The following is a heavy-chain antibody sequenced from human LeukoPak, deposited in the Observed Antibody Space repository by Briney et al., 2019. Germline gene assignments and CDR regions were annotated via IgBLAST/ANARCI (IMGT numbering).Heavy chain of an antibody. V-gene: IGHV1-69*13. CDR2: IIPTFGTA. D-gene: IGHD3-10*01. J-gene: IGHJ5*02. CDR3: ARLSKLYGSGSYPPS. Sequence: SVKVSCKASGGTFSSYAISWVRQAPGQGLEWMGGIIPTFGTANYAQKFQGRVTITADESTSTAYMELSSLRSEDTAVYYCARLSKLYGSGSYPPSWGQGTLVTVSS. CDR1: GGTFSSYA.